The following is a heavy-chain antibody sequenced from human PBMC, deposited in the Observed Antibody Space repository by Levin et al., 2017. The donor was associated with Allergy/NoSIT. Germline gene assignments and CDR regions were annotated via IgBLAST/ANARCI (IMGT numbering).Heavy chain of an antibody. D-gene: IGHD6-19*01. CDR3: ARHLRPSGYSSGWYMGYYYSMDV. CDR2: IYYSGST. V-gene: IGHV4-59*08. J-gene: IGHJ6*02. CDR1: GGSISSYY. Sequence: SSETLSLTCTVSGGSISSYYWSWIRQPPGKGLEWIGYIYYSGSTNYNPSLKSRVTISVDTSKNQFSLKLSSVTAADTAVYYCARHLRPSGYSSGWYMGYYYSMDVWGQGTTVTVSS.